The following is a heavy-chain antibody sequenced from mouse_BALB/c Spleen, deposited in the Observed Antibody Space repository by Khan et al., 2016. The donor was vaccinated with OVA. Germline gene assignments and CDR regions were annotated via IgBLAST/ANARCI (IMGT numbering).Heavy chain of an antibody. J-gene: IGHJ4*01. D-gene: IGHD2-2*01. V-gene: IGHV2-6-7*01. Sequence: QVQLKQSGPGLVAPSQSLSITCTVSGFSLTDYGVNWVRQPPGKGLEWLGMIWGDGSTDYNSALKSRLSISKDNSKSQLFLKMNSLQTDDTARYYCARFGYYDAMDYWGQGTSVTVSS. CDR1: GFSLTDYG. CDR2: IWGDGST. CDR3: ARFGYYDAMDY.